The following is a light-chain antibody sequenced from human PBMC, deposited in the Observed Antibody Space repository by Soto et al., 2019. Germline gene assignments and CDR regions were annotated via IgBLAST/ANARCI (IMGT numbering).Light chain of an antibody. Sequence: EIVMTQSPATLSVSPGERATLSCRASESVSGNLAWYQQTPGQAPRLLILGASTRAIGIPARFRGSGSGTQFTLTITSLQSEDFAVYYCQQYNYWPRTFGQGTKVEIK. CDR1: ESVSGN. J-gene: IGKJ1*01. V-gene: IGKV3-15*01. CDR2: GAS. CDR3: QQYNYWPRT.